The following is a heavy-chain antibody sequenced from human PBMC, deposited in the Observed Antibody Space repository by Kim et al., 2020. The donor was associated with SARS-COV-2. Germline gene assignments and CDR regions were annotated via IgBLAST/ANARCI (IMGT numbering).Heavy chain of an antibody. CDR1: GLYV. CDR3: ATEGGTSGRCGYFDY. V-gene: IGHV3-30*04. J-gene: IGHJ4*02. CDR2: MSFDGFCK. Sequence: GGSLRLSCVTSGLYVIHWVRQAPGKGLEWVAAMSFDGFCKYFADSVNGRFTISRDDSKNTVWLQLNNLRDEDSAMYYCATEGGTSGRCGYFDYWSQGTLV. D-gene: IGHD5-12*01.